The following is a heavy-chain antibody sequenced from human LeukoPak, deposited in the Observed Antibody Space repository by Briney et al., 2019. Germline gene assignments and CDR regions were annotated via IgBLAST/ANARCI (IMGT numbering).Heavy chain of an antibody. CDR1: GFPFSSYW. D-gene: IGHD5-24*01. V-gene: IGHV3-7*04. CDR2: IKQDGSKK. J-gene: IGHJ4*02. CDR3: TRVGYIDEGIDY. Sequence: GGSLRLSCVASGFPFSSYWMTWVRQAPGRGLEWVANIKQDGSKKSYVDSVKGRFTISRGNAKNSLYLQMNSLRAEDTAIYYCTRVGYIDEGIDYGGQGTLVTVSS.